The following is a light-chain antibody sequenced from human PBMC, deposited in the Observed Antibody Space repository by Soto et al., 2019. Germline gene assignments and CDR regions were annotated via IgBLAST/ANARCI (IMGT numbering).Light chain of an antibody. CDR1: QSISSW. Sequence: DIQMTQSPSTLSASVGDRVTITCRASQSISSWLAWYQQKPGKAPKLLIYKGSSLEGGVPSRFSGSGSGTEFTLTISSLQPDDFATYYCQQYKTYWYTFGQGTKLEIK. CDR2: KGS. V-gene: IGKV1-5*03. CDR3: QQYKTYWYT. J-gene: IGKJ2*01.